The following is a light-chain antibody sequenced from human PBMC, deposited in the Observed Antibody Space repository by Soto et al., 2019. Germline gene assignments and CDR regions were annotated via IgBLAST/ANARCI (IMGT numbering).Light chain of an antibody. Sequence: QSALTHPASVSGSPGQSITVSCSGSSRDVGDHNYVSWYQHHPGKVPKNIIFDVTSRPSGISPRFSGSKSGNTAFLIISGLQAEDEADYYCSSYTDGVIFGGGTQLTVL. CDR2: DVT. CDR3: SSYTDGVI. CDR1: SRDVGDHNY. J-gene: IGLJ2*01. V-gene: IGLV2-14*03.